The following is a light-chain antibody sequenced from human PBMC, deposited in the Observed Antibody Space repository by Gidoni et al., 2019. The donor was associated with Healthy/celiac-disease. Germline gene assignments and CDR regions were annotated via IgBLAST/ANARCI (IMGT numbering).Light chain of an antibody. Sequence: QSVLTQPPSVSGAPGQRVTIPCTGSSSNIGAGYDVHWYQQLPGTAPKLLIYRNSNRPSGVPDRFSGSKSGTSASLAITGLQAEDEADYYCQSYDSSLIFGGGTKLTVL. CDR2: RNS. CDR1: SSNIGAGYD. CDR3: QSYDSSLI. J-gene: IGLJ2*01. V-gene: IGLV1-40*01.